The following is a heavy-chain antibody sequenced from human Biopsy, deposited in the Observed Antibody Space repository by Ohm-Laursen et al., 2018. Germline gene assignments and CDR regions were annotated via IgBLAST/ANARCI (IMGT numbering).Heavy chain of an antibody. D-gene: IGHD3-22*01. CDR2: IYPGGST. J-gene: IGHJ3*01. CDR3: ASVVLGPTNDAFDL. Sequence: GTLSLTCTVSGGPISSYYWNWIRQPPGRGLERIGCIYPGGSTNYNPSLKSRVTMSVDTSKKQLSLRLRSVTAADAAMYYCASVVLGPTNDAFDLWGQGTMVVASS. V-gene: IGHV4-4*08. CDR1: GGPISSYY.